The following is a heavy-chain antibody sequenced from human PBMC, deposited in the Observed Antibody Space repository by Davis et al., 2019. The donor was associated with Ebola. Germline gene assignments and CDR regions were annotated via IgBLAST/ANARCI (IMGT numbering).Heavy chain of an antibody. CDR3: ARGAPRNWNWFDP. CDR2: INSDGSST. CDR1: GFTFSSYW. J-gene: IGHJ5*02. V-gene: IGHV3-74*01. Sequence: HTGGSLRLSCAASGFTFSSYWMHWVRHAPGKGLVWVSRINSDGSSTSYADSVKGRFTISRDNAKNTLYLQMNSLRAEDTAVYYCARGAPRNWNWFDPWGQGTLVTVSS.